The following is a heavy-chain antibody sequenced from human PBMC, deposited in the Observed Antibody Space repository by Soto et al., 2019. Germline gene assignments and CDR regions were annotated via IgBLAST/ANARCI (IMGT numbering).Heavy chain of an antibody. J-gene: IGHJ6*02. CDR1: GPTVSNAY. CDR2: IYDNGTT. Sequence: GGSLRLSCAASGPTVSNAYMAWVRQAPGMGLEWVSVIYDNGTTYYADSVKGRFTISRDTSTNTLSLQMDSLRAGDTAVYYCVRPLPSGRNYGLDVWGQGTTVTVSS. CDR3: VRPLPSGRNYGLDV. V-gene: IGHV3-53*01. D-gene: IGHD3-10*01.